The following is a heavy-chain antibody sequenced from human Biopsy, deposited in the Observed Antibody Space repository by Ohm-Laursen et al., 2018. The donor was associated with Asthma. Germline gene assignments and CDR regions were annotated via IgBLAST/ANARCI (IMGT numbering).Heavy chain of an antibody. J-gene: IGHJ4*02. CDR3: ARGISRVTGLFDHFDS. Sequence: SETLSLTCTVSGVSISSDYWSWIRQPPGKGLVWIGHIYYSGSTNYQPSLKSRVTISVDTSKNQFSLKLRSVTAAGAAVYYCARGISRVTGLFDHFDSWGQGTLVTVSS. D-gene: IGHD2-21*02. CDR1: GVSISSDY. V-gene: IGHV4-59*01. CDR2: IYYSGST.